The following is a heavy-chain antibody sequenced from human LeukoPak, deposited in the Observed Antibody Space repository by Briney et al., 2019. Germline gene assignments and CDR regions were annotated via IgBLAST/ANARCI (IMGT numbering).Heavy chain of an antibody. CDR2: INPNSGGT. Sequence: ASVKVSCKASGYTFTGYYMHWVRQAPGQGLEWMGWINPNSGGTNYAQKFQGRVTMTRDTSISTAYMELSRLRSDDTAVYYCARLLSGSYSMGFDPWGQGTLVTVSS. V-gene: IGHV1-2*02. J-gene: IGHJ5*02. CDR3: ARLLSGSYSMGFDP. CDR1: GYTFTGYY. D-gene: IGHD3-10*01.